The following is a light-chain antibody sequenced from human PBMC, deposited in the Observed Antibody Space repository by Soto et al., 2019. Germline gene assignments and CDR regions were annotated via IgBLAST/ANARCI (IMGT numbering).Light chain of an antibody. CDR1: SGDIGSYNR. Sequence: QSVLTQPASVSGSPGQSITISCTGTSGDIGSYNRVSWYQQHPGKAPKLMIYEVSNRPSGISNRFSASKSDTSATLGITGLQTGDEADYYCGAWDSRLTAYVFGNGTKVTVL. CDR2: EVS. CDR3: GAWDSRLTAYV. V-gene: IGLV2-14*01. J-gene: IGLJ1*01.